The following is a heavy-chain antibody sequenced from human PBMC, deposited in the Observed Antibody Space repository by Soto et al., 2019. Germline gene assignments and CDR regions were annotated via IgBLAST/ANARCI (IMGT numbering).Heavy chain of an antibody. J-gene: IGHJ6*02. CDR3: ARGRYRSSAARDQYRMDV. CDR2: INHSGRT. CDR1: GGSFSGYS. Sequence: TSEILCLTCVVYGGSFSGYSWSWIRQPPGKGLEWIGEINHSGRTNYNPSLKSRVTILVDTSKNQFSLKLISVTADDTAVYYCARGRYRSSAARDQYRMDVWGQGTTVTGYS. V-gene: IGHV4-34*01. D-gene: IGHD6-13*01.